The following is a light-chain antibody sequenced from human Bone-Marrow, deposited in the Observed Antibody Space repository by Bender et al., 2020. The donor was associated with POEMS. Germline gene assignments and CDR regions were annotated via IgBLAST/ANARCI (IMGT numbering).Light chain of an antibody. V-gene: IGLV3-27*01. J-gene: IGLJ2*01. Sequence: SYELTQPSSVSVSPGQTARITCSGDVLAKKYARWFQQKPGQAPVLVIYKDSERPSGIPERFSGSNSGNTATLTISGTQAMDEADYYCQTWDSSSYVLFGGGTKLTVL. CDR1: VLAKKY. CDR3: QTWDSSSYVL. CDR2: KDS.